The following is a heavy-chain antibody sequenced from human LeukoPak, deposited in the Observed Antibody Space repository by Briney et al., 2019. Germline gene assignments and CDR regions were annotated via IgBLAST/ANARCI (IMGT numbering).Heavy chain of an antibody. CDR2: INTNTGNP. D-gene: IGHD6-13*01. V-gene: IGHV7-4-1*02. J-gene: IGHJ4*02. CDR1: GYTFTSYA. Sequence: ASVKVSCKASGYTFTSYAMNWVRQAPGQGLEWMGWINTNTGNPTYAQGFTGRFVFSLDTSVSTAYLQISSLKAEDTAVYYCARSYSTITAAYIDYWGQGTLVTVSS. CDR3: ARSYSTITAAYIDY.